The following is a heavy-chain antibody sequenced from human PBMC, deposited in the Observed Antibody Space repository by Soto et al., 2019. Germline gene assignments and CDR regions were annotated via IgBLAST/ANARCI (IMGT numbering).Heavy chain of an antibody. Sequence: PGGSLRLSCGASGFISHTYVMNWVRQAPGKGLEWVSSISASGDSTYYADSLKGRFTISRDNSKDTLYLQMNSLRAEDTAVYYCSKGTGTTRLYSMDVWGQGTTVTVSS. CDR1: GFISHTYV. J-gene: IGHJ6*02. CDR2: ISASGDST. D-gene: IGHD1-7*01. CDR3: SKGTGTTRLYSMDV. V-gene: IGHV3-23*01.